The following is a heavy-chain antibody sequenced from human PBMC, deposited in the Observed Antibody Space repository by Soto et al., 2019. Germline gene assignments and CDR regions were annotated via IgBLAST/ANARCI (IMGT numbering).Heavy chain of an antibody. CDR3: AREEYSSSSPSLASWYYGMDV. J-gene: IGHJ6*02. CDR1: GGTFSSYA. Sequence: QVQLVQSGAEVKKPGSSVKVSCKVSGGTFSSYAISWVRQAPGQGLEWMGGIIPIFGTANYAQKFQGRVTIAADESTSTAYMELSSLRPEDTAVYYCAREEYSSSSPSLASWYYGMDVWGQGTTVTVSS. D-gene: IGHD6-6*01. V-gene: IGHV1-69*12. CDR2: IIPIFGTA.